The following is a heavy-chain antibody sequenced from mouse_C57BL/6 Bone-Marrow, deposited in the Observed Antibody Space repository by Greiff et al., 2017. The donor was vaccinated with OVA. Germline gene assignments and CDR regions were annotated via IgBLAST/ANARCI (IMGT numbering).Heavy chain of an antibody. D-gene: IGHD1-1*01. CDR1: GFSLTSYG. Sequence: QVQLKESGPGLVQPSQSLSITCTVSGFSLTSYGVHWVRQPPGKGLEWLGVIWSGGSTDYNAAFISRLSISKDNSKSQVFFKMNSLQSYDTAIYYCATTTVVAPYYFDYWGQGTTLTVSS. CDR3: ATTTVVAPYYFDY. CDR2: IWSGGST. J-gene: IGHJ2*01. V-gene: IGHV2-4*01.